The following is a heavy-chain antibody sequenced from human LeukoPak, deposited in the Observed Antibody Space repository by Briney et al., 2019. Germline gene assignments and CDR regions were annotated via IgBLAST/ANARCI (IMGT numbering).Heavy chain of an antibody. V-gene: IGHV3-30*18. Sequence: PGGSLRLSCAASGFTFSTYAMHWVRQAPGKGLEWVAVISNDATKKYYADSVKGRSTISRDNSENTLYLQTNSLRAEDTAVYYCAKDMNTVTTTFDYWGQGTLVTVSS. J-gene: IGHJ4*02. D-gene: IGHD4-17*01. CDR1: GFTFSTYA. CDR3: AKDMNTVTTTFDY. CDR2: ISNDATKK.